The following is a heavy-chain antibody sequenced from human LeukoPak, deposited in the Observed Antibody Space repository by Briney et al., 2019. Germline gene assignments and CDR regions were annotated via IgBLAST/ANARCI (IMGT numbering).Heavy chain of an antibody. CDR1: GDSVSSNSAV. Sequence: SQTHSLTCAISGDSVSSNSAVWNWIRQSPSRGLEWLGRTYYRSKWYNDYAVSVKSRITIKPDTSKNQFSLQLNSATPEDTAVYYCARHDCTSTTCQYHYGMDVWGQGTSVTVSS. CDR2: TYYRSKWYN. CDR3: ARHDCTSTTCQYHYGMDV. J-gene: IGHJ6*02. V-gene: IGHV6-1*01. D-gene: IGHD2-2*01.